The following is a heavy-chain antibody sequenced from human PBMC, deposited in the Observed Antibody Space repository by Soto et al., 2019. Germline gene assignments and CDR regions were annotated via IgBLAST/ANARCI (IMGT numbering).Heavy chain of an antibody. D-gene: IGHD6-6*01. CDR1: GFNFTTFA. V-gene: IGHV1-58*01. Sequence: SVKVSCKASGFNFTTFAVQWVRQARGQRLEWMGWIVIGSGNTSYAQKFQERVAITRDMSTTTAYMEMSSLTSDDTAVYYCAASYTSSSVSDFWGQGTLVTVSS. CDR2: IVIGSGNT. J-gene: IGHJ4*02. CDR3: AASYTSSSVSDF.